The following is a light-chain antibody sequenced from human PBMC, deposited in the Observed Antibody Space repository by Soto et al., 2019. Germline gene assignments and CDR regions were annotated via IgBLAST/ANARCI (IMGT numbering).Light chain of an antibody. CDR3: QQRTKWLSSP. CDR1: RSVSSY. CDR2: DAS. J-gene: IGKJ5*01. Sequence: EIVLTQSPATLSLSPGERATLSCRASRSVSSYLAWYQQKPGQAPRLLISDASNRAPGIPARFSGSGSGTDFTLTISSLEPEDFAIYYCQQRTKWLSSPFGQGPRPEIK. V-gene: IGKV3-11*01.